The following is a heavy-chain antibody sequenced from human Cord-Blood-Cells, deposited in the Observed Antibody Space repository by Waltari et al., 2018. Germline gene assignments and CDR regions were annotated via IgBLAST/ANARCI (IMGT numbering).Heavy chain of an antibody. CDR3: ARGPYSSSWYYFDY. Sequence: QVQLVQSGAEVKKPGASVKASCKASGYTFTGYYMHWVRQAPGQGLEWMGRINPNSGGTNYAQKFQGRVTMTRDTSISTAYMELSRLRSDDTVVYYWARGPYSSSWYYFDYWGQGTLVTVSS. J-gene: IGHJ4*02. CDR2: INPNSGGT. V-gene: IGHV1-2*05. CDR1: GYTFTGYY. D-gene: IGHD6-13*01.